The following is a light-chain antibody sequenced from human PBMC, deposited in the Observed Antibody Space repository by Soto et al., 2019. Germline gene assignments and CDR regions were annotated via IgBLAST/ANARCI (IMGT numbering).Light chain of an antibody. J-gene: IGKJ5*01. CDR2: DAS. Sequence: DIQMTQSPSTLSASAGDRATLTCRASQSLNNELAWYQQKPGQAPNLLMYDASTLERGVPSRFSGTGSGTEFTLTISSLQPDDFAAYYCQQYNSSSITFGQGTRLEIK. CDR3: QQYNSSSIT. CDR1: QSLNNE. V-gene: IGKV1-5*01.